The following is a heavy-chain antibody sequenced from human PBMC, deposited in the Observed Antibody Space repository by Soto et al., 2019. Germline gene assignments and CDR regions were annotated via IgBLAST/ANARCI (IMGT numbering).Heavy chain of an antibody. CDR2: IWYDGSNK. Sequence: QVQLVESGGGVVQPGRSPRLSCAASGFTFSSYGMHWVRQAPGKGLEWVAVIWYDGSNKYYADSVKGRFTISRDNSKNTLYLQMNSLRAEDTAVYYCAREKQWLDPSFDYWGQGTLVTVSS. CDR3: AREKQWLDPSFDY. J-gene: IGHJ4*02. CDR1: GFTFSSYG. V-gene: IGHV3-33*01. D-gene: IGHD6-19*01.